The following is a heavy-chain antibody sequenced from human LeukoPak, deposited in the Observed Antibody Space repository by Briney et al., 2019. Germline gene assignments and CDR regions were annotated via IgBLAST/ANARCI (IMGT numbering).Heavy chain of an antibody. CDR2: IIPIFGTA. Sequence: ASVKVSCKASGGTFSSYAISWVRQAPGQGLEWMGRIIPIFGTANYAQKFQGRVTITTDESTSTAYMELSSLRSEDTAVYYCARELHAVAGREYWGQGTLVTVSS. V-gene: IGHV1-69*05. CDR3: ARELHAVAGREY. CDR1: GGTFSSYA. D-gene: IGHD6-19*01. J-gene: IGHJ4*02.